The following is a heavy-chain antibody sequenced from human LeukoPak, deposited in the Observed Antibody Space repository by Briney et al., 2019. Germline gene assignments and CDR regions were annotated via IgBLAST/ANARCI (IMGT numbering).Heavy chain of an antibody. D-gene: IGHD2-15*01. Sequence: PGGSLRLSCAASGFTVSSNYMSWVRQAPGKGLEGVSVIYSGGSKDYADSVKGRFTISRDNSKNTLYLQMNSLRAEDTAVYYCAREGVAAKDAFDIWGRGTMVTVSS. V-gene: IGHV3-53*01. CDR3: AREGVAAKDAFDI. CDR2: IYSGGSK. J-gene: IGHJ3*02. CDR1: GFTVSSNY.